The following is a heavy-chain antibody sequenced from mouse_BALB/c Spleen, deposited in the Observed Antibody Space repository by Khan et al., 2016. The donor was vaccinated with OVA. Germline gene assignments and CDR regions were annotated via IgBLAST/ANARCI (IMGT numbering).Heavy chain of an antibody. D-gene: IGHD2-13*01. Sequence: QVQLKESGPGLVAPSQSLSITCTVSGFSLTNYGVHWLRQPPGKGLEWLGLIWAGGSTNYNSALMSRLSISKDNSKGQVFLKMNSLQTGDTAVYYCATQYGDEPYWGQGTLVTVSA. J-gene: IGHJ3*01. CDR3: ATQYGDEPY. CDR1: GFSLTNYG. V-gene: IGHV2-9*02. CDR2: IWAGGST.